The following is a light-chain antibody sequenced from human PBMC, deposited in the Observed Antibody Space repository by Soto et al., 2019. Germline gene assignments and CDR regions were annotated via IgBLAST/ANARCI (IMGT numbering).Light chain of an antibody. CDR3: NSYTITSARV. Sequence: QSVLTQPASVSGSPEQSITSSCTGTSGDVGAYNFVSWYQHHPGKAPKLVIYEVSKRPSGISDRFSGSKSGNTATLTISGLQVEDEADYYCNSYTITSARVFGTGTKVTV. CDR2: EVS. V-gene: IGLV2-14*01. CDR1: SGDVGAYNF. J-gene: IGLJ1*01.